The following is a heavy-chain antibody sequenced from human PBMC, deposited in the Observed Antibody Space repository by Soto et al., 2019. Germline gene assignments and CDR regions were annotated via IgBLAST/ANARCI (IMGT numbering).Heavy chain of an antibody. CDR1: GYTFTSYY. Sequence: ASVKVSCKASGYTFTSYYMHWVRQAPGQGLEWMGIINPSGGSTSYAQKFQGRVTMTRDTSTSTVYMELSSLRSEDTAVYYCARDLPPTGVVVRAALNYYYYGMDVWGQGTAVTVSS. CDR3: ARDLPPTGVVVRAALNYYYYGMDV. V-gene: IGHV1-46*01. J-gene: IGHJ6*02. CDR2: INPSGGST. D-gene: IGHD2-2*01.